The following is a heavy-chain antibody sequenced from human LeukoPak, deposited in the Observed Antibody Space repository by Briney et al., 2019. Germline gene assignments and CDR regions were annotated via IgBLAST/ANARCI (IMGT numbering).Heavy chain of an antibody. CDR2: FDPEDGET. CDR1: GYTLTEIS. V-gene: IGHV1-24*01. Sequence: ASVKVSCKVFGYTLTEISIHWVRQAPGKGLEWMGGFDPEDGETIYAEKFQARVTLTEDTSRGTAYMELSSLRSEDTAVYYCATTGPVTVATTGWFDPWGQGTLVTVSS. CDR3: ATTGPVTVATTGWFDP. J-gene: IGHJ5*02. D-gene: IGHD5-12*01.